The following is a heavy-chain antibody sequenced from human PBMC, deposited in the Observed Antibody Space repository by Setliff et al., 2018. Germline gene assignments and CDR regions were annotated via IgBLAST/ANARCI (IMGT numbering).Heavy chain of an antibody. V-gene: IGHV1-8*02. CDR1: GYTFSAYD. CDR3: ARGQPPTPRPYFYHMDV. D-gene: IGHD2-15*01. J-gene: IGHJ6*03. Sequence: ASVKVSCKASGYTFSAYDFNWVRQAPGQGLEWVGSMGPQSDNTVYAQKFLGRVTMTKNTSISTAYMELSSLRSEDTAVYYCARGQPPTPRPYFYHMDVWGKGTTVTVSS. CDR2: MGPQSDNT.